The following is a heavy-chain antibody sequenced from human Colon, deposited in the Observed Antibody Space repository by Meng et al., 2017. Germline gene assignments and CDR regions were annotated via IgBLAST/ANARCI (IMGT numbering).Heavy chain of an antibody. D-gene: IGHD3-10*01. CDR2: IYYSGST. J-gene: IGHJ5*02. V-gene: IGHV4-39*06. CDR1: GGSISSSSYY. CDR3: AVWFGELLSGNWFDP. Sequence: RRKVRGSGPGLVKPSGTLSLTCTVSGGSISSSSYYWGWIRQPPGKGLEWIGSIYYSGSTYYNPSLKSRVTISVDTSKNQFSLKLSSVTAADTAVYYCAVWFGELLSGNWFDPWGQGTLVTVSS.